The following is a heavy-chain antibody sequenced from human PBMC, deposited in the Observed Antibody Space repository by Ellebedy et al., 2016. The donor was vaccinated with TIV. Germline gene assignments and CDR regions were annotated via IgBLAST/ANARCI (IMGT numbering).Heavy chain of an antibody. CDR1: GFTVSSNY. D-gene: IGHD2-8*01. CDR2: ISANGRNT. Sequence: GGSLRLSCAASGFTVSSNYMSWARQAPGKGLEWVSAISANGRNTHYADSLKDRFTVSRDNAKNTLYLQMNSLRAEDTAVYYCARDQRGVPFDYWGQGTLVTVSS. CDR3: ARDQRGVPFDY. V-gene: IGHV3-23*01. J-gene: IGHJ4*02.